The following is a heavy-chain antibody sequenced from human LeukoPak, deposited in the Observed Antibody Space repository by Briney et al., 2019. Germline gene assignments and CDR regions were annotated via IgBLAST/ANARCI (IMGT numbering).Heavy chain of an antibody. Sequence: ASVKVSCKASGYSFTSYGITWVRQAPGQGLEWMGWISAYNGNTKYAQNLQGRVTMTTDTSTSTVYMELRSLRSDDTAVYYCARDAGTVTVTVFFDYWGQGTLVTVSS. CDR1: GYSFTSYG. CDR2: ISAYNGNT. J-gene: IGHJ4*02. D-gene: IGHD4-17*01. CDR3: ARDAGTVTVTVFFDY. V-gene: IGHV1-18*01.